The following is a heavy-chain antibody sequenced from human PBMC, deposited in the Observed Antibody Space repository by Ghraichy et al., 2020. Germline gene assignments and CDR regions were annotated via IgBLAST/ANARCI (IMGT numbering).Heavy chain of an antibody. CDR2: IYYSGST. J-gene: IGHJ4*02. Sequence: SETLSLTCTVSGGSISSSSYYWGWIRQPPGKGLEWIGSIYYSGSTYYNPSLKSRVTISVDTSKNQFSLKLSSVTAADTAVYYCARITDIVALDYWGQGTLVTVSS. CDR3: ARITDIVALDY. CDR1: GGSISSSSYY. V-gene: IGHV4-39*01. D-gene: IGHD5-12*01.